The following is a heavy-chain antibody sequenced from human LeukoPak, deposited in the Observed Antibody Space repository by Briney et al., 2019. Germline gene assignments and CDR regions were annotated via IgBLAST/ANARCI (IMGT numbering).Heavy chain of an antibody. J-gene: IGHJ4*02. CDR1: GGSISSSAYY. Sequence: SETLSLTRTVSGGSISSSAYYWGWIRHPPGKGLEWIGSIYSSGIACFRRSLKSRVTMSVDTSKNQSSLKVSSVTAADTAVYYCARLRGYSYGYCDYWGQGTLVTVSS. D-gene: IGHD5-18*01. CDR3: ARLRGYSYGYCDY. CDR2: IYSSGIA. V-gene: IGHV4-39*01.